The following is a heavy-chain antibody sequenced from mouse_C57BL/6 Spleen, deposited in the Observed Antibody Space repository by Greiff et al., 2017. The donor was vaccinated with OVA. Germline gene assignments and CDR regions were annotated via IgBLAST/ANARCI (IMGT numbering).Heavy chain of an antibody. D-gene: IGHD2-1*01. CDR3: ARRDGNLYYFDY. CDR2: INPNNGGT. J-gene: IGHJ2*01. V-gene: IGHV1-22*01. Sequence: EVKLMESGPELVKPGASVKMSCKASGYTFTDYNMHWVKQSHGKSLEWIGYINPNNGGTSYNQKFKGKATLTVNKSSSTAYMELRSLTSEDSAVYYCARRDGNLYYFDYWGQGTTLTVSS. CDR1: GYTFTDYN.